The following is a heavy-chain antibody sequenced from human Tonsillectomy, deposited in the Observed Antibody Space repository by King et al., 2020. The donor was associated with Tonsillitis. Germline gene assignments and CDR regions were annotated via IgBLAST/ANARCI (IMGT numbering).Heavy chain of an antibody. D-gene: IGHD2-15*01. Sequence: QLVQSGAEVKKPGSSVKVSCKAFGDTFSTYVIAWVRQAPGQGLEWMGGIISIFGTANYAQKFQGRVTITADESTSTAYMERSSLRSEDTAVYYCARGGGVVGVITTTPRDGAFDIWGQGTMVTVSS. CDR1: GDTFSTYV. V-gene: IGHV1-69*01. CDR3: ARGGGVVGVITTTPRDGAFDI. J-gene: IGHJ3*02. CDR2: IISIFGTA.